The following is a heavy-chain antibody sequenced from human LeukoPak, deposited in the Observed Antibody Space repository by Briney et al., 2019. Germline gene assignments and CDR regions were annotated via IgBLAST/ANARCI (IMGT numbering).Heavy chain of an antibody. CDR2: IIPIFGTA. D-gene: IGHD3-22*01. J-gene: IGHJ4*02. CDR1: GGTFSSYA. CDR3: ARGPSYHYDSSLRF. V-gene: IGHV1-69*13. Sequence: SVKVSCKASGGTFSSYAISWVRQAPGQGLEWMGGIIPIFGTANYAQKFQGRVTIAADESTSTAYMELSSLRSEDTAVYYCARGPSYHYDSSLRFWGQGTLVTVSS.